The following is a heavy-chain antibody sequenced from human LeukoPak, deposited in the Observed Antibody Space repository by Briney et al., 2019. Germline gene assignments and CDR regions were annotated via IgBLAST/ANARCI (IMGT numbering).Heavy chain of an antibody. V-gene: IGHV4-4*02. CDR1: GFIFSSYW. CDR3: ARRVTMVRGVIGDAFDI. J-gene: IGHJ3*02. D-gene: IGHD3-10*01. Sequence: GSLRLSCATSGFIFSSYWMSWVRQPPGKGLEWVGSIYYSGGTYYTYYTPSLKSRVSISLDTSKNQFSLKLSSVTAADTAVYYCARRVTMVRGVIGDAFDIWGQGTRVIVSS. CDR2: IYYSGGT.